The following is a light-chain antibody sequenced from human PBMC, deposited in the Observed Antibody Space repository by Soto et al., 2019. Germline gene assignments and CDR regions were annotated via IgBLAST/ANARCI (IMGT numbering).Light chain of an antibody. V-gene: IGLV2-14*01. CDR1: SSDIGDYNY. J-gene: IGLJ3*02. CDR2: EVS. Sequence: QSALTQPASVSGSPGQSVTISCSGTSSDIGDYNYVSWYQYHPGKAPKLMIYEVSNRPSGVSNRFSGSKSGNTASLTISGLQAEDEADYYCSSYTSGSALVVFGGGTKVTVL. CDR3: SSYTSGSALVV.